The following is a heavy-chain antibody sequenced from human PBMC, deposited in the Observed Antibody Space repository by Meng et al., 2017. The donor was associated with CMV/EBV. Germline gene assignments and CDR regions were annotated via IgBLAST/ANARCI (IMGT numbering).Heavy chain of an antibody. CDR1: GYSISSGYY. J-gene: IGHJ4*02. CDR2: IYHSGIT. CDR3: ARESGFVVVVPAANGPFDY. D-gene: IGHD2-2*01. Sequence: SETLSLTCTVSGYSISSGYYWGWSRQPPGKGLEWIGSIYHSGITYYNPSLKSRVTISVDTSKNQFSLKLSSVTAADTAVYYCARESGFVVVVPAANGPFDYWAPGPLLTVSS. V-gene: IGHV4-38-2*02.